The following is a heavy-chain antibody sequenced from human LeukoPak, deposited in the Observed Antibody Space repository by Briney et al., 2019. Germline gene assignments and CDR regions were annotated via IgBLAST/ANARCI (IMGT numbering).Heavy chain of an antibody. CDR1: GGSISSRSYY. Sequence: ASETLSLTCTVSGGSISSRSYYWGWIRQPPGKGLEWIGSIYYSGSTYYNPSLKSRVTISVDTSKNQFSLKLSSVTAADTAVYYCAQQGLGGVGAFDIWGQGTMVTVSS. V-gene: IGHV4-39*01. D-gene: IGHD2-8*02. CDR3: AQQGLGGVGAFDI. J-gene: IGHJ3*02. CDR2: IYYSGST.